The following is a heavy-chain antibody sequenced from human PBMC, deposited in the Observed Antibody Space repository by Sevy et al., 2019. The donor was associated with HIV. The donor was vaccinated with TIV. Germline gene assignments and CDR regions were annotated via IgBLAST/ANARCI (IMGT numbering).Heavy chain of an antibody. D-gene: IGHD2-21*01. CDR2: IYPTDSHI. J-gene: IGHJ4*02. Sequence: GESLKISCKGSGYNFSGYWVGWVRQMPGKGLEWMGIIYPTDSHIIYSPSLQGQVTISVDKSLTTPYLQWRSLKTSDTAMYYCARSSFYCDNCCVYPFDFWGQGTLVTVSS. CDR1: GYNFSGYW. V-gene: IGHV5-51*01. CDR3: ARSSFYCDNCCVYPFDF.